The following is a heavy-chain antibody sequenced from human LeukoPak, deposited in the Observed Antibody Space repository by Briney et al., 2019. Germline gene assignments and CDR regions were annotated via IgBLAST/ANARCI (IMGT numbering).Heavy chain of an antibody. V-gene: IGHV1-2*02. CDR1: GYTFTGYY. CDR3: ASHYYYDTFTYYERAPG. CDR2: INPNSGGT. D-gene: IGHD3-22*01. J-gene: IGHJ4*02. Sequence: ASVKVSCKASGYTFTGYYMHWVRQAPGQGLEWMGWINPNSGGTNYAQKFQGRVTMTRDTSTSTVYMELSRLRSEDTALYYCASHYYYDTFTYYERAPGWGQGTLVTVSS.